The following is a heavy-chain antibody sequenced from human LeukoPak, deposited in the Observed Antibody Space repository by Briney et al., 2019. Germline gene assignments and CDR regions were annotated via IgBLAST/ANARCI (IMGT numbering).Heavy chain of an antibody. CDR3: TKGNWGSPFDY. D-gene: IGHD7-27*01. CDR1: GFTFDDYN. Sequence: SLRLSCAASGFTFDDYNMHWVRQAPGKGLEWVSGITGNSDAIDYADSVKGRFTISRDNAKNSLYLQMNSLRAEDTALYYCTKGNWGSPFDYWGQGALVTVSS. V-gene: IGHV3-9*01. J-gene: IGHJ4*02. CDR2: ITGNSDAI.